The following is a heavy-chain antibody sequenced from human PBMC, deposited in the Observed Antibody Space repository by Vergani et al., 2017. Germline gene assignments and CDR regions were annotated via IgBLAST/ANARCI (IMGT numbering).Heavy chain of an antibody. V-gene: IGHV4-39*01. CDR1: GGSISSSSYY. CDR3: ARHYSGYYERSGFDY. Sequence: QLQLQESGPGLVKPSETLSLTCTVSGGSISSSSYYWGWIRQPPGKGLEWIGSIYYSGSTHYNPSLKSRVTISVDTSKNQFSLKLSSVTDADTAVYDCARHYSGYYERSGFDYWGQGTLVTVAS. D-gene: IGHD3-22*01. CDR2: IYYSGST. J-gene: IGHJ4*02.